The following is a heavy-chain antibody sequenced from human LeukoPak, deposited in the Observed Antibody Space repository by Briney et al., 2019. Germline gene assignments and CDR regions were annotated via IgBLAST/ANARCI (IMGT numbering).Heavy chain of an antibody. J-gene: IGHJ4*02. CDR2: IIPILGIA. Sequence: EASVKVSCKASGGTFSSYTISWVRQAPGQGLEWMGRIIPILGIANYAQKFQGRVTITADKSTGTAYMELSSLRSEDTAVYYCARDAYCSGGSCYNDYWGQGTLVTVSS. CDR3: ARDAYCSGGSCYNDY. V-gene: IGHV1-69*04. CDR1: GGTFSSYT. D-gene: IGHD2-15*01.